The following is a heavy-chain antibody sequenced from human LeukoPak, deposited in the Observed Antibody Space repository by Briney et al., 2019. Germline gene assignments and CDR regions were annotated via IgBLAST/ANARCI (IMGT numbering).Heavy chain of an antibody. Sequence: GGSLRLSCAASGFTFSSYGMHWVRQAPGKGLEWVTFIRYDGSNKYYADSVKGRFTISRDNSKNTLYLQMNSLRAEDTAVYYCAKEAEDGYYYSSNFDYRGQGTLVTVSS. D-gene: IGHD3-22*01. J-gene: IGHJ4*02. CDR1: GFTFSSYG. V-gene: IGHV3-30*02. CDR3: AKEAEDGYYYSSNFDY. CDR2: IRYDGSNK.